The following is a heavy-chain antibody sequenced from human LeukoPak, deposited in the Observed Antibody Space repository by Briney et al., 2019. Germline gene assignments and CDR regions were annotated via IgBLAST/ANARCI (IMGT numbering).Heavy chain of an antibody. V-gene: IGHV3-30-3*01. D-gene: IGHD2-21*01. J-gene: IGHJ4*02. CDR1: GFTFRTYA. CDR3: ARDGITPPGIFNFDY. Sequence: PGGSLRLSCAGYGFTFRTYALHWVRQAPGKGLEWVAAIKYDGSKTHYADSVKGRFTISRDNSKDTLYLQMNSLRAEDTAVYYCARDGITPPGIFNFDYWGQGTLVTVSS. CDR2: IKYDGSKT.